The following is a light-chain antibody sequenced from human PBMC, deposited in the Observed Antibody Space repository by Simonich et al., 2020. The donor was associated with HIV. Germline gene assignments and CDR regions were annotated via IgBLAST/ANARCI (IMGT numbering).Light chain of an antibody. CDR1: QGISNS. J-gene: IGKJ1*01. CDR3: QQYNNYPKT. Sequence: DILMTQSPSSLPASVGDKVTITCRASQGISNSLAWYQQKPGKAPKLLLSASSRLESGVPSRFSGSGSGTDYTLTISSLQPEDFATYYCQQYNNYPKTFGQGTKVEIK. CDR2: ASS. V-gene: IGKV1-NL1*01.